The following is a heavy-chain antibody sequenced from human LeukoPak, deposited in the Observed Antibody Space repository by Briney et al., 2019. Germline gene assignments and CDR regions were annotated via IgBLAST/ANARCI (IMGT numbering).Heavy chain of an antibody. Sequence: SETLSLTCTVSGGSISSYYWSWIRQPPGKGLEWIGYISTSGSTNYNPSLKSRVTISVDTSKNQFSLRLSSVTAADTAVYYCARQGRDILTGYLFDYWGQGTLVTVSS. CDR2: ISTSGST. V-gene: IGHV4-4*09. CDR3: ARQGRDILTGYLFDY. J-gene: IGHJ4*02. CDR1: GGSISSYY. D-gene: IGHD3-9*01.